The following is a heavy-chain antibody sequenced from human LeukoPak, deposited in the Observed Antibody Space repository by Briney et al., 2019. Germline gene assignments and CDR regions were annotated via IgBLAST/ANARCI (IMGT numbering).Heavy chain of an antibody. CDR3: ARGSRAYYYGSGWPPEVGYYFDY. CDR2: INPSGGST. CDR1: GYTFTSYY. V-gene: IGHV1-46*01. J-gene: IGHJ4*02. Sequence: ASVKVSCKASGYTFTSYYMRWVRQAPGQGLEWMGIINPSGGSTSYAQKFQGRVTMTRDTSTSTVYMELSSLRSEDTAVYYCARGSRAYYYGSGWPPEVGYYFDYWGQGTLVTVSS. D-gene: IGHD3-10*01.